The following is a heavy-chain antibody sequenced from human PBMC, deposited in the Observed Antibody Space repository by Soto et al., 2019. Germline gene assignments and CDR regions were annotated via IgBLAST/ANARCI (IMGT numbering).Heavy chain of an antibody. D-gene: IGHD6-13*01. CDR1: GYTFTSYD. CDR3: ARERSAAGPGWFDR. Sequence: QVQLVQSGAEVKKPGASVKVSCKASGYTFTSYDINWVRQATGQGLEWMGWMNPNSGNTGYAQKFQGRVTMTRNTSLSPAYMALSSLRSEDTAVYYWARERSAAGPGWFDRWGQGNLVTVSS. V-gene: IGHV1-8*01. J-gene: IGHJ5*02. CDR2: MNPNSGNT.